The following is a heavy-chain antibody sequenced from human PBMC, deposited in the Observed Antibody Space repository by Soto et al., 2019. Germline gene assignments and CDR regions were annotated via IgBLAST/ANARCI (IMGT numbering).Heavy chain of an antibody. J-gene: IGHJ4*02. CDR2: IFSGGVTT. D-gene: IGHD1-1*01. CDR1: GFTFSNYA. Sequence: GXSLILSCAASGFTFSNYAMSCVRLAPGKGLQWVATIFSGGVTTRYADSVTGRFSLSRDNSQNMMSLQMNSLRIEDTALYYCARDRQPDGIWTFDYWGRGTLVTVSS. V-gene: IGHV3-23*01. CDR3: ARDRQPDGIWTFDY.